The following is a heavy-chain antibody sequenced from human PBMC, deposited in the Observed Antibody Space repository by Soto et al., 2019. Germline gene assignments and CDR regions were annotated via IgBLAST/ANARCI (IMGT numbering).Heavy chain of an antibody. CDR2: ISVGSTTI. Sequence: EVQLSESGGGLVRPGGSLRLSCEGSAFTFGTYAMTWVRQAPGKGLEWLSAISVGSTTIKYADSVKGRFTISRDNSKNMLYLQMSSLRAEDTAIYCCAKDPNGDYIGAFDSWGQGTLVTVSS. J-gene: IGHJ4*02. D-gene: IGHD4-17*01. V-gene: IGHV3-23*01. CDR1: AFTFGTYA. CDR3: AKDPNGDYIGAFDS.